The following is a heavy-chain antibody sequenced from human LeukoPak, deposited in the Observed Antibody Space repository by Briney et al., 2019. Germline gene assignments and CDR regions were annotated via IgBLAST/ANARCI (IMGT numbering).Heavy chain of an antibody. CDR3: ALGPGAYYYYGMDV. J-gene: IGHJ6*02. V-gene: IGHV4-34*01. CDR1: GRSFSGYY. D-gene: IGHD3-10*01. CDR2: INHSGST. Sequence: SETLSLTCAVYGRSFSGYYWSWIRQPPGKGLEWIGEINHSGSTNYNPSLKSRVTISVDTSKNQFSLKLSSVTAADTAVYYCALGPGAYYYYGMDVWGQGTTVTVSS.